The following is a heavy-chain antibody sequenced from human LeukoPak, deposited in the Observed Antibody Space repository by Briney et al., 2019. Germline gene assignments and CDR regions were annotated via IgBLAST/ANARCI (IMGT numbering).Heavy chain of an antibody. CDR2: MNPNSGNT. Sequence: KPGASVKVSCKASGYTFTSYDINWVRQATGQGLECMGWMNPNSGNTGYAQKFQGRVTMTRNTSISTAYMELSSLRSEDTAVYYCARGAGGYYYDSSGYRDYWGQGTLVTVSS. CDR1: GYTFTSYD. CDR3: ARGAGGYYYDSSGYRDY. D-gene: IGHD3-22*01. V-gene: IGHV1-8*01. J-gene: IGHJ4*02.